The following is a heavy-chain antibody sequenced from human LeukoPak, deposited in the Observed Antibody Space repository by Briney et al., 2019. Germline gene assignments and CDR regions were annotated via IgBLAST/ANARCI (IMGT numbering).Heavy chain of an antibody. D-gene: IGHD1-1*01. CDR2: IWYDGSNK. Sequence: GRSLRLSCAASGFTFSTYGMHWVRQAPGKGLEWVAVIWYDGSNKYYTDSVKGRFTISRDNAKNSLYLQMNSLRAEDTAVYYCARGGDELEDHLHYFDYWGQGTLVTVSS. CDR3: ARGGDELEDHLHYFDY. CDR1: GFTFSTYG. V-gene: IGHV3-33*01. J-gene: IGHJ4*02.